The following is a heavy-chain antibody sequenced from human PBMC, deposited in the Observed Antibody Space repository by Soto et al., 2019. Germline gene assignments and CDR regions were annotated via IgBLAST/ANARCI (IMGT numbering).Heavy chain of an antibody. D-gene: IGHD2-15*01. CDR3: AKTYCSGGSCYGYMDV. V-gene: IGHV3-30*18. Sequence: GGSLRLSCAASGFTFSSYGMHWVRQAPGKGLEWVAVISYGGSNKYYADSVKGRFTISRDNSKNTLYLQMNSLRAEDTAVYYCAKTYCSGGSCYGYMDVWGKGTTVTVSS. CDR2: ISYGGSNK. J-gene: IGHJ6*03. CDR1: GFTFSSYG.